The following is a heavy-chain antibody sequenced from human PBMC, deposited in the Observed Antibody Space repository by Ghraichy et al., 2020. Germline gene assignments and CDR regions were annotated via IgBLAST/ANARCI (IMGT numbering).Heavy chain of an antibody. V-gene: IGHV3-23*01. Sequence: GGSLRLSCAASGFTFSSYAMNWVRQAPGKGLEWVSEITCDGGNIHYTDSVKGRFTISRDNSKNTLYLQINSLRAEDTAVYYCAKVERGYIYGYYFDYWGQGTLVTVSS. J-gene: IGHJ4*02. CDR1: GFTFSSYA. CDR2: ITCDGGNI. D-gene: IGHD5-18*01. CDR3: AKVERGYIYGYYFDY.